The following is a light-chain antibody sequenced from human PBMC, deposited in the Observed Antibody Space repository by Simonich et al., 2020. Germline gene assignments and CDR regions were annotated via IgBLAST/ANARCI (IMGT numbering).Light chain of an antibody. CDR1: SSDVGRYNL. CDR3: CSYAGSSTWV. J-gene: IGLJ3*02. CDR2: EGR. Sequence: QSALTQPASVSGSPGQSITISCPGTSSDVGRYNLVSWYQQHPGKAPKLMIYEGRKRHSGVSNRFSGSKSGNTASLTISWLQAEDEADYYCCSYAGSSTWVFGGGTKLTVL. V-gene: IGLV2-23*01.